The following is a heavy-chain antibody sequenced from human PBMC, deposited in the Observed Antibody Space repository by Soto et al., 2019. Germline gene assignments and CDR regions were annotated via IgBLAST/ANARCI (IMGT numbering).Heavy chain of an antibody. CDR2: IIPILGIA. Sequence: SVKVSCKASGYTFTGYYMHWVRQAPGQGLERMGRIIPILGIANYAQKFQGRVTITADKSTSTAYMELSSLRSEDTAVYYCARSKPRSGYSGYDSGLDYWGQGTLVTVSS. CDR3: ARSKPRSGYSGYDSGLDY. V-gene: IGHV1-69*02. D-gene: IGHD5-12*01. J-gene: IGHJ4*02. CDR1: GYTFTGYY.